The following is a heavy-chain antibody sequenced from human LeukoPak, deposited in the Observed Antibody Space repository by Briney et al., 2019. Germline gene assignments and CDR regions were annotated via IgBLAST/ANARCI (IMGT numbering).Heavy chain of an antibody. D-gene: IGHD5-18*01. J-gene: IGHJ4*02. CDR2: IWNDGSNE. CDR1: GFIFRSYA. V-gene: IGHV3-33*01. Sequence: GRSLRLSCAASGFIFRSYAMHWVRQAPGKGLEGVAIIWNDGSNEDYADSVKGRFTISRDNSKNTLYLQMNTLRAEDTAVYYCARVDTAMGSMDYWGQGTLVTVSS. CDR3: ARVDTAMGSMDY.